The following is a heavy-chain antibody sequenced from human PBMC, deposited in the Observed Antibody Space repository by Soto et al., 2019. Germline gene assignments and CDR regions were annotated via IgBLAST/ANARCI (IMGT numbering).Heavy chain of an antibody. CDR2: IRSSSDGWTT. CDR1: GFTFANAW. CDR3: TTSIFGVVTAH. V-gene: IGHV3-15*07. Sequence: EVHLVESGGGVVTPGGSLTLSCAASGFTFANAWMNWVRQAPGKGLEWVGRIRSSSDGWTTDYAAPVKGSFTFSRDDSKNTLFLHMNSLKPEDTAVYYCTTSIFGVVTAHWGQGTLVTVS. J-gene: IGHJ4*02. D-gene: IGHD3-3*01.